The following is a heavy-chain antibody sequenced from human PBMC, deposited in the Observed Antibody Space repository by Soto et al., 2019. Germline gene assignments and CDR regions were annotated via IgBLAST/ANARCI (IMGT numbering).Heavy chain of an antibody. J-gene: IGHJ4*02. D-gene: IGHD3-9*01. CDR1: GFTFSGYR. CDR2: ISSGSKTI. V-gene: IGHV3-48*02. CDR3: AREDILGVRSFDY. Sequence: GGSLRLSAAASGFTFSGYRVNWVRQAPGKGLEWVSYISSGSKTIYYAESVKGRFTVSRDNARNSQYLQMSSLRDEDTAVYYCAREDILGVRSFDYWGQGTLVTVSS.